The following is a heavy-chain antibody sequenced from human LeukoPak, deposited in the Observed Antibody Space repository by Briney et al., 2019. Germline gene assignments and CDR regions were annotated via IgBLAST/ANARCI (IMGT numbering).Heavy chain of an antibody. CDR2: VWYDGSNK. CDR3: ASSGYVIGTAMVMDLFDY. D-gene: IGHD5-18*01. Sequence: PGRSLRLSCAASGFTFSSYGMHWVRPAPGKGLEWVAVVWYDGSNKYYADSVKGRFTISRDNSKNTLYLQMNSLRAEDTAVYYCASSGYVIGTAMVMDLFDYWGQGTLVTVSS. V-gene: IGHV3-33*01. CDR1: GFTFSSYG. J-gene: IGHJ4*02.